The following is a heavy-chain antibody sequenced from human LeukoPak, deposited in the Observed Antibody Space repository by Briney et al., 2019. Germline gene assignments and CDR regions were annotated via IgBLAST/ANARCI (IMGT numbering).Heavy chain of an antibody. CDR3: AKQWVDC. J-gene: IGHJ4*02. CDR1: GFTFNKYA. CDR2: ISESGDTT. V-gene: IGHV3-23*01. Sequence: PGGSLRLSCAASGFTFNKYAMNWGPQAPGKGLEWVSSISESGDTTHYADSVKGRVTISRDNSQNTLYLQMNSLRAEDTALYYCAKQWVDCWGQGTLVTVSS. D-gene: IGHD1-26*01.